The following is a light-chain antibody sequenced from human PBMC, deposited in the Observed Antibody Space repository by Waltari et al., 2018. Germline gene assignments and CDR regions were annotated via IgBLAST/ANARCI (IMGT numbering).Light chain of an antibody. CDR3: QQYYSYLFT. V-gene: IGKV1-8*01. CDR1: QGISSY. J-gene: IGKJ2*01. Sequence: AIRITQSPSSLSASTGDRVTITCRASQGISSYLAWYQQKPGKAPKLLIYAASTLQSGVPSRFSGSGSGTDFTLTISCLQSEDFATYYCQQYYSYLFTFGHGTKLEIK. CDR2: AAS.